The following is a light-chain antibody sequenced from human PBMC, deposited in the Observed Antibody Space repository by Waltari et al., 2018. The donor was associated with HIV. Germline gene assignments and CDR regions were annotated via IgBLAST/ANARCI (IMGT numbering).Light chain of an antibody. V-gene: IGKV3-11*01. CDR1: QSVSSY. J-gene: IGKJ5*01. Sequence: EIVLTQSPATLSLSPGERATLSCRASQSVSSYLAWYQQKPGQAPRLLIYAASKRATGIPARFSGSGSGTDFTLTISSLEPEDFAVYYCQQRTNWPPLITFGQGTRLEIK. CDR3: QQRTNWPPLIT. CDR2: AAS.